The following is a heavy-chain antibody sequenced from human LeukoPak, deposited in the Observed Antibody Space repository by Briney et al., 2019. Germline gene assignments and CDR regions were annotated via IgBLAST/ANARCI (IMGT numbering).Heavy chain of an antibody. Sequence: ASVKVSCKASGYTFTSHCISGGRQAPGQGLEWMGWISAYNGNTNYAQKLQGRVTMTTDTSTSTAYMELRSLRSDDTAVYYCARDGVYYDSSDPFDYWGQGTLVTVSS. CDR1: GYTFTSHC. V-gene: IGHV1-18*01. D-gene: IGHD3-22*01. CDR2: ISAYNGNT. J-gene: IGHJ4*02. CDR3: ARDGVYYDSSDPFDY.